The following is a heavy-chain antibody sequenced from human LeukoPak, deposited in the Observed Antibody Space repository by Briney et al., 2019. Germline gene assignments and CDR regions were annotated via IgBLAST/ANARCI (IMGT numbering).Heavy chain of an antibody. CDR3: AREQGQQWRRFDS. CDR2: ISSHGSNK. Sequence: SCKASGYTFTSYGISWVRQAPGKGLKWVAVISSHGSNKDYADSVKGRFTISRDNSENTLYLQMDSLTTEDTGVYYCAREQGQQWRRFDSWGQGSPVTVSS. V-gene: IGHV3-30*04. J-gene: IGHJ4*02. D-gene: IGHD6-19*01. CDR1: GYTFTSYG.